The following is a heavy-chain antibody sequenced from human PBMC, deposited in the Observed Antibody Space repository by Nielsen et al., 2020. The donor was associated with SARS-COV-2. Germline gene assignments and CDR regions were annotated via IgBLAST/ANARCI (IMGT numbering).Heavy chain of an antibody. Sequence: ASVKVSCKASGYTFTSYAMHWVRQAPGQRLEWMGWINAGNGNTKYSQKFQGRVTITADKSTSTAYMELSSLRSEDTAVYYCARKGAAVAGNYYYYYGMDVWGQGTTVTVSS. V-gene: IGHV1-3*01. J-gene: IGHJ6*02. CDR3: ARKGAAVAGNYYYYYGMDV. D-gene: IGHD6-19*01. CDR2: INAGNGNT. CDR1: GYTFTSYA.